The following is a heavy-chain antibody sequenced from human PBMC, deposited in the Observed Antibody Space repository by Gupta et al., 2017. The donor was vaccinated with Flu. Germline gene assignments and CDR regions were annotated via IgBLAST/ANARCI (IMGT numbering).Heavy chain of an antibody. CDR2: IIPSSGTV. Sequence: QGLEWMGGIIPSSGTVKHAQNVQGRVTITADKSTNTVYMELSSLISEDTAVYYCARDRGGVPSNLAYCGGACYSWDGFDIWGQGTMITVSS. CDR3: ARDRGGVPSNLAYCGGACYSWDGFDI. D-gene: IGHD2-21*02. J-gene: IGHJ3*02. V-gene: IGHV1-69*06.